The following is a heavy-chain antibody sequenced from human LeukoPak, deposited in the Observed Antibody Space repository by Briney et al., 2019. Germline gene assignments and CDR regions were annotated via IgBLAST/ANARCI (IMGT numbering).Heavy chain of an antibody. CDR2: MNPNSGNT. D-gene: IGHD2-15*01. J-gene: IGHJ4*02. V-gene: IGHV1-8*03. Sequence: ASVKVSCKASGYTFTSYDINWVRQAPGQGLEWMGWMNPNSGNTGYAQKFQGRVTITRNTSISTAYMELSSLRSEDTAVYYCARQGGPEGYFDYWGQGTLVTVSS. CDR3: ARQGGPEGYFDY. CDR1: GYTFTSYD.